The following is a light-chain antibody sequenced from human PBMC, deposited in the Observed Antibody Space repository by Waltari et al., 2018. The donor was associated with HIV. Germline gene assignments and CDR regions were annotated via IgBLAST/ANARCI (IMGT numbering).Light chain of an antibody. J-gene: IGLJ2*01. CDR2: DNT. Sequence: QSVLTQPPSVSAAPGQKVNIPCFGSRSNIATNFVPWYQQLPGTAPKLLIFDNTKRPSGIPDRFSGSRSGTSATLGITGLQTGDEADYYCGTWDSRLTTVVFGGGTKLTVL. V-gene: IGLV1-51*01. CDR1: RSNIATNF. CDR3: GTWDSRLTTVV.